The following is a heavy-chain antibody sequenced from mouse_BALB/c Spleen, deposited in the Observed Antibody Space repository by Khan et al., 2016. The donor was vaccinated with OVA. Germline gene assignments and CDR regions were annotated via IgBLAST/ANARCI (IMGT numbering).Heavy chain of an antibody. Sequence: EVKLEVSGPGLVKPSQSLSLTCTVTGYSITSDYAWNWIRQFPGNKPEWMGYITYSGSTSYRPSLKSRISITRDTSKNQFFLQLNSVTTEDTATYYCAMGRTYWGQGTLVTVSA. CDR1: GYSITSDYA. CDR3: AMGRTY. D-gene: IGHD4-1*01. CDR2: ITYSGST. V-gene: IGHV3-2*02. J-gene: IGHJ3*01.